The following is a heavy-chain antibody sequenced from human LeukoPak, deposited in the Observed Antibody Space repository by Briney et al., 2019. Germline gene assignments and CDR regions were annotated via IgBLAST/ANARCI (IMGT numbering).Heavy chain of an antibody. V-gene: IGHV4-34*01. D-gene: IGHD6-13*01. J-gene: IGHJ4*02. Sequence: SETLSLTCAVYGGSFSGYYWNWIRQPPGKGLEWIGEINHSGSTNYNPSLKSRVTISVDTFKNQFSLKLSPVTAADTAVYCCASGIAAGTVDYWGQGTLVTVSS. CDR1: GGSFSGYY. CDR3: ASGIAAGTVDY. CDR2: INHSGST.